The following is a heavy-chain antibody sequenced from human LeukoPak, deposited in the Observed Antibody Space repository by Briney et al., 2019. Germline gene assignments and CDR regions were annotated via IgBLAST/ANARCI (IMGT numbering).Heavy chain of an antibody. D-gene: IGHD3-10*01. CDR2: FDPEDGET. J-gene: IGHJ4*02. V-gene: IGHV1-24*01. CDR3: AKDAGIGPYYYGSGSPPYFDY. CDR1: GYTLTELS. Sequence: ASVKVSCKVSGYTLTELSMHWVRQAPGKGLEWMGGFDPEDGETIYAQKFQGRVTMTEDTSTDTAYMELSSLRAEDTAVYYCAKDAGIGPYYYGSGSPPYFDYWGQGTLVTVSS.